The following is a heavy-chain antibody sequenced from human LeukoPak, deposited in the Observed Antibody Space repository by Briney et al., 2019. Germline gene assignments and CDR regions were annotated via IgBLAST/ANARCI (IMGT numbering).Heavy chain of an antibody. CDR1: GGSIRSSH. CDR2: IYYSGTS. V-gene: IGHV4-59*01. CDR3: AKAAGYSTIYWFDP. J-gene: IGHJ5*02. D-gene: IGHD6-13*01. Sequence: PETLSLTCTVSGGSIRSSHWSWIRQPPGKGLEFIGYIYYSGTSNYNPSLKSRVTMSVDTSNNQFSLKLNSVTAADTAVYYCAKAAGYSTIYWFDPWGQGTLVTVSS.